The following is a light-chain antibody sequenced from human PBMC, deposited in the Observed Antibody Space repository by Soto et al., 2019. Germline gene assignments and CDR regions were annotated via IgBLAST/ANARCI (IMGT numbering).Light chain of an antibody. Sequence: DIQMTQSPSSLSASVGDRVTITCQASQDISNYLNWYQQKPVKAPKLLIYDASNLETGVPSRFGGSGSGTDFTFTISSLQPEDIATYYCQQYDNRPPYTFGQGTKLEIK. V-gene: IGKV1-33*01. CDR1: QDISNY. CDR3: QQYDNRPPYT. CDR2: DAS. J-gene: IGKJ2*01.